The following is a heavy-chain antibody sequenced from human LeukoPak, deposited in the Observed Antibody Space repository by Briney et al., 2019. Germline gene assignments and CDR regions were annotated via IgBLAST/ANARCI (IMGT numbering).Heavy chain of an antibody. Sequence: GGSLRLSCAASGFTFSSYWMHWVRQAPGKGLVWVSRTNSDGSSTSYADSVKGRFTISRDNAKNTLYLQMNSLRAEDTAVYYCARAGGNWFDPWGQGTLVTVSS. CDR3: ARAGGNWFDP. J-gene: IGHJ5*02. D-gene: IGHD2-15*01. CDR1: GFTFSSYW. CDR2: TNSDGSST. V-gene: IGHV3-74*01.